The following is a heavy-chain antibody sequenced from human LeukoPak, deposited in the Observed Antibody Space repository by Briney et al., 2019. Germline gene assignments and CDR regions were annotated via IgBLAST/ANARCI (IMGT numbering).Heavy chain of an antibody. V-gene: IGHV3-21*01. J-gene: IGHJ5*02. CDR2: ITGSCSYI. CDR1: AFTFGSYS. D-gene: IGHD3-10*01. CDR3: AGDHNFYDSGRGFDP. Sequence: GGSLRLSCAAAAFTFGSYSMTWVRQAPGKGLEWVSSITGSCSYIHYADSVRGRFTISRDNAKESLFLEMNSLRAEDTAVYYCAGDHNFYDSGRGFDPWGQGTLVTVSS.